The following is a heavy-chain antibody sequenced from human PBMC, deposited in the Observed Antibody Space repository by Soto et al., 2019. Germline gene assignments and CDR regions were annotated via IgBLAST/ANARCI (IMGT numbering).Heavy chain of an antibody. V-gene: IGHV1-69*12. CDR1: GGTFSSYA. CDR2: IIPIFGTA. D-gene: IGHD3-10*01. CDR3: ARDNTMVRGVILPLGYYYGMDV. J-gene: IGHJ6*02. Sequence: QVQLVQSGAEVKKPGSSVKVSCKASGGTFSSYAISWVRQAPGQGLEWMGGIIPIFGTANYAQKFQGRVTITADESTSTAYMELSSLRSEDTAVYYCARDNTMVRGVILPLGYYYGMDVWGQGTTVTVSS.